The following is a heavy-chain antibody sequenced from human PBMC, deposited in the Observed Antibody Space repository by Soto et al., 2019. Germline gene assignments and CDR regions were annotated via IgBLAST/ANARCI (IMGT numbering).Heavy chain of an antibody. CDR3: ASDKPMIPREGDGWFAP. CDR1: GGSISSSSYY. CDR2: SYYSGST. J-gene: IGHJ5*02. Sequence: QLQLQESGPGLVKPSETLSLTCTVSGGSISSSSYYWGWIRQPPGKGLEWIGRSYYSGSTYYNPSLKSRVTISEDTSKNQFSLKLSSVTDADTAVYYCASDKPMIPREGDGWFAPWGQGTLVTVSS. D-gene: IGHD3-22*01. V-gene: IGHV4-39*01.